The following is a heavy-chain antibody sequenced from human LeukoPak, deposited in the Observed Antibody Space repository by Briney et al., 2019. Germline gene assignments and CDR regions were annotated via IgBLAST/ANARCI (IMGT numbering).Heavy chain of an antibody. D-gene: IGHD5-18*01. V-gene: IGHV4-34*01. Sequence: PSETLSLTCAVYGGSFSGYYWSWIRQPPGKGLEWIGEINHSGSTNYNPSLKSRVTISVDTSKNQFSLKLSSVTAADTAVYYCARAKEYSYPVGYYYYYMDVWGKGTTVTVSS. CDR2: INHSGST. J-gene: IGHJ6*03. CDR3: ARAKEYSYPVGYYYYYMDV. CDR1: GGSFSGYY.